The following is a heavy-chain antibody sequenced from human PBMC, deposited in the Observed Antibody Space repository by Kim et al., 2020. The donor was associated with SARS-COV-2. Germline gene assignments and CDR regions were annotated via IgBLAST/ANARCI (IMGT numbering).Heavy chain of an antibody. J-gene: IGHJ3*02. Sequence: FQGRVTMTRDTSISTAYMELSRLRSDDTAVYYCARDSKRGYFDWLSAFDIWGQGTMVTVSS. V-gene: IGHV1-2*02. D-gene: IGHD3-9*01. CDR3: ARDSKRGYFDWLSAFDI.